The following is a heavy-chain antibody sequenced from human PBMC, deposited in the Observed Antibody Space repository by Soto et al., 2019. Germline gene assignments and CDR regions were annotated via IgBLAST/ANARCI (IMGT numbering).Heavy chain of an antibody. D-gene: IGHD2-21*02. CDR2: IIPIFGTA. V-gene: IGHV1-69*13. CDR1: GGTFSSYA. Sequence: GASVKVSCKASGGTFSSYAISWVRQAPGQGLEWMGGIIPIFGTANYAQKFQGRVTITADESTSTAYMELSSLRSEDTAVYYCARNVGCGGDCYRGYYFDYWGQRTLVTVSS. J-gene: IGHJ4*02. CDR3: ARNVGCGGDCYRGYYFDY.